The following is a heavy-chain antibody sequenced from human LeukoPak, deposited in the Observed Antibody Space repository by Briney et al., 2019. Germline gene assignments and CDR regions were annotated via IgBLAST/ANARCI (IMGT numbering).Heavy chain of an antibody. Sequence: GGSLRLSCVASGFTFSRHSINWVRQAPGKGLEWVSVISPSVNYIYYADSVKGRFTISRDNSKNTLYLQMNSLRAEDTAVYYCAKEKFPPYSVSSLLDYWGQGTLVTVSS. CDR1: GFTFSRHS. V-gene: IGHV3-21*01. CDR2: ISPSVNYI. J-gene: IGHJ4*02. D-gene: IGHD1-26*01. CDR3: AKEKFPPYSVSSLLDY.